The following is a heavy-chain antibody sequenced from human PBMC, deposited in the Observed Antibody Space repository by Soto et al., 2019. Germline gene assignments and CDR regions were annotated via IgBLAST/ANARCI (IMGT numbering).Heavy chain of an antibody. CDR3: ARVSSSWGLVNYFDY. J-gene: IGHJ4*02. CDR2: IYYSGST. CDR1: GGSVSSGSYY. V-gene: IGHV4-61*01. D-gene: IGHD6-13*01. Sequence: QVQLQESGPGLVKPSDTLSLTCTVSGGSVSSGSYYWSWIRQPPGKGLECIGYIYYSGSTNYNPSLKSRVTISVDTSKNQFSLKLSSVTAADTAVYYCARVSSSWGLVNYFDYWGQGTLVTVSS.